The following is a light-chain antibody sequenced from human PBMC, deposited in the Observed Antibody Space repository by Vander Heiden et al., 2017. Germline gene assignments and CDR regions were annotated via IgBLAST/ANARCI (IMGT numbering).Light chain of an antibody. Sequence: QSALTQPPSVSGSPGQSVTISCTGTSSDVGSYNRVSWYQQPPGTAPKLRIYEVSNRPSGVPDRFSGSKSGNTASLTISGLQAEDEADYYCSSYTSSSFWVFGGGTKLTVL. CDR1: SSDVGSYNR. CDR2: EVS. J-gene: IGLJ3*02. V-gene: IGLV2-18*02. CDR3: SSYTSSSFWV.